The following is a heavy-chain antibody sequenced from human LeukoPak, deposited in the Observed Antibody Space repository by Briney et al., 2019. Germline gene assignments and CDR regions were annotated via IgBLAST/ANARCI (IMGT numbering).Heavy chain of an antibody. V-gene: IGHV3-15*07. CDR2: IRSNSDGGAI. D-gene: IGHD2/OR15-2a*01. CDR3: ATDFYDST. Sequence: PGGSLRLSCATSGFNFDNAWVNWVRQAPGKGLEWVGRIRSNSDGGAIDYAAPVKGRFALSRDDSKNTLYLQMNSLQTEDTAMYYCATDFYDSTWGQGTLVTVSS. CDR1: GFNFDNAW. J-gene: IGHJ5*02.